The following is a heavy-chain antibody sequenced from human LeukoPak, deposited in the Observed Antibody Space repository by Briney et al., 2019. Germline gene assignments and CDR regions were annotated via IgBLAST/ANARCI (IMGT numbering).Heavy chain of an antibody. CDR3: ARRRRIAAAGCYFDY. D-gene: IGHD6-13*01. CDR2: IYYSGST. V-gene: IGHV4-30-4*01. Sequence: SQTLSLTCTVSGGSISSGDYYWSWIRQSPGKGLEWIGYIYYSGSTYYNPSLKSRVTISVDTSKNQFSLKLSSVTAADTAVYYCARRRRIAAAGCYFDYWGQGTLVTVSS. J-gene: IGHJ4*02. CDR1: GGSISSGDYY.